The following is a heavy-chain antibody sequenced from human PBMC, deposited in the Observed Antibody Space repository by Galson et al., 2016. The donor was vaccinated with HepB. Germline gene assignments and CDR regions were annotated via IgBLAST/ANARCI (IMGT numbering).Heavy chain of an antibody. CDR3: ARFVGRPLDY. J-gene: IGHJ4*02. Sequence: SLRLSCAASGFTFSSSSMTWVRQAPGKGLEWISYISTSSTVIYYADSVKGRFTISRDNAKSSLYLQMNSLSVEDTAVYYCARFVGRPLDYWGQGTLVTVSS. CDR1: GFTFSSSS. CDR2: ISTSSTVI. V-gene: IGHV3-48*01.